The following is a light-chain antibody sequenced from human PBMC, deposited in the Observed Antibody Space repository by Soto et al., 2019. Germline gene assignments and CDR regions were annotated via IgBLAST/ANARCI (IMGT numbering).Light chain of an antibody. V-gene: IGKV4-1*01. CDR1: QSGLYSANNRNY. CDR3: QQFSSYPLT. CDR2: GAS. Sequence: DIVMTQSPDSLAVSLCERATIHCQSSQSGLYSANNRNYLAWYQQKPGQAPRLLIYGASSRATGIPERFSGSGSGTDFSLTISRLEPEDFAVYYCQQFSSYPLTFGGGTKVDI. J-gene: IGKJ4*01.